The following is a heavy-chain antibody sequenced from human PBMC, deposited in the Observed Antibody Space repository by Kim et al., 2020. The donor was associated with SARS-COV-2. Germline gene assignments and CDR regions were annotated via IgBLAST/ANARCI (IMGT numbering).Heavy chain of an antibody. CDR3: AKDWGSGGRPTTVDY. D-gene: IGHD3-16*01. CDR2: ISYDGSNK. CDR1: GFTFSSYG. J-gene: IGHJ4*02. Sequence: GGSLRLSCAASGFTFSSYGMHWVRQAPGKGLEWVAVISYDGSNKYYADSVKGRFTISRDNSKNTLYLQMNSLRAEDTAVYYCAKDWGSGGRPTTVDYWGQGTLVTVSS. V-gene: IGHV3-30*18.